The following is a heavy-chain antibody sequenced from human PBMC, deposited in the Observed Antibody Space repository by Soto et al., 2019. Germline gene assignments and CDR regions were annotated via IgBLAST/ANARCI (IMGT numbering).Heavy chain of an antibody. CDR1: GGTFSSYA. V-gene: IGHV1-69*13. CDR3: ARIPAITIFGVVIPDPDY. CDR2: IIPIFGTA. D-gene: IGHD3-3*01. Sequence: SVKVSCKASGGTFSSYAISWVRQAPGQGLEWMGGIIPIFGTANYAQKFQGRVTITADESTSTAYMELSSLRSEDTAVYYCARIPAITIFGVVIPDPDYWGQGTLVTVSS. J-gene: IGHJ4*02.